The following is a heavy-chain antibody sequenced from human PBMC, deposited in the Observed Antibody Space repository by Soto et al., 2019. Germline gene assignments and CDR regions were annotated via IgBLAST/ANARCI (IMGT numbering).Heavy chain of an antibody. CDR1: GFTFSSYS. CDR2: ISSSSSYI. CDR3: ARGSDSSSWYSWFDP. D-gene: IGHD6-13*01. J-gene: IGHJ5*02. Sequence: GGSLRLTCVDSGFTFSSYSINWIRHAPGKGLDWVSPISSSSSYIYYADSVKGRFTISRDNAKNSLYLQMNSLRAEDTAVYYCARGSDSSSWYSWFDPWGQGTLVTVSS. V-gene: IGHV3-21*01.